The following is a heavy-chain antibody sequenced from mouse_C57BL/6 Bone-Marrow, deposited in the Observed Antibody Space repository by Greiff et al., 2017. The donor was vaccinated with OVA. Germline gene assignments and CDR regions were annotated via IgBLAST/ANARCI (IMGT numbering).Heavy chain of an antibody. J-gene: IGHJ4*01. CDR2: IHPSDSDT. V-gene: IGHV1-74*01. D-gene: IGHD2-3*01. Sequence: QVQLQQPGAELVKPGASVKVSCKASGYTFTSYWMHWVKQRPGQGLEWIGRIHPSDSDTNYNQKFKGKATLTVDKSSSTAYMQLSSLTSEDSAVDCCARDGYCPYYYAMDYWGQGTSVTVSS. CDR1: GYTFTSYW. CDR3: ARDGYCPYYYAMDY.